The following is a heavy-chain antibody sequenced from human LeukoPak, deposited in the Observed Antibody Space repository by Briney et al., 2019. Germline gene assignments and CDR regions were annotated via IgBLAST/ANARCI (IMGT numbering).Heavy chain of an antibody. Sequence: ASVKVSCKASGYTFTGYHMHWVRQAPGQGLEWMGRINPNSGDTNYAQKFQGRVTMTGDTSISTAYMELSRLRSDDTAVYYCAGDYCSSTSCLFDYWGRGTLVTVSS. V-gene: IGHV1-2*06. CDR1: GYTFTGYH. CDR3: AGDYCSSTSCLFDY. J-gene: IGHJ4*02. D-gene: IGHD2-2*01. CDR2: INPNSGDT.